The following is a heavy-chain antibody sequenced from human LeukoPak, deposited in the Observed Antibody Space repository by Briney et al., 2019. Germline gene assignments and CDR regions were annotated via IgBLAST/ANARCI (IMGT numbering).Heavy chain of an antibody. V-gene: IGHV4-4*07. D-gene: IGHD3-10*01. CDR1: GGSISSYY. CDR2: IYTSGST. CDR3: ARVQYGSGSLMAFDI. Sequence: PSETLSLTCTVSGGSISSYYWSWIRQPAGKGLEWIGRIYTSGSTNYNPSLKSRVTMSVDTSKNQFSLKLSSVTAADTAVYHCARVQYGSGSLMAFDIWGQGTMVTVSS. J-gene: IGHJ3*02.